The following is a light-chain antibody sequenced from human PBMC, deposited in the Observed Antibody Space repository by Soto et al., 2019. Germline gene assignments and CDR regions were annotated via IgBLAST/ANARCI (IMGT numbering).Light chain of an antibody. J-gene: IGLJ1*01. CDR2: DVS. V-gene: IGLV2-11*01. Sequence: QSVLTQPRSVSGSPGQSVTISCTGTSSDAGGYNYVSWYQRHPGNAPKLMIYDVSKRPSGVPDRFSGSKSGNTASLTISWLQAEDEADYYCCSYAGSYTYVFGTGTKVTVL. CDR3: CSYAGSYTYV. CDR1: SSDAGGYNY.